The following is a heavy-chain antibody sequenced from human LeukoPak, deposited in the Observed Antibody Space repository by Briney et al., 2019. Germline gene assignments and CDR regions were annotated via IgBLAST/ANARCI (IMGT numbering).Heavy chain of an antibody. CDR1: GVSISSSSYH. CDR2: IYDNGST. D-gene: IGHD7-27*01. V-gene: IGHV4-39*07. CDR3: ARWGRPNFDY. J-gene: IGHJ4*02. Sequence: SETLSLTCTVPGVSISSSSYHWDWIRQPPGKGLEWIGSIYDNGSTYYSPSLKSRVTISVDTSKNQFSLKLSSATAADTAVYYCARWGRPNFDYWGQGTLVTVSS.